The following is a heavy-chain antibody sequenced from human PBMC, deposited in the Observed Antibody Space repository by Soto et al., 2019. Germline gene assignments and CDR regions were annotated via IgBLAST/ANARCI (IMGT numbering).Heavy chain of an antibody. Sequence: QVQLQESGPGLVKPSQTLSLTCTVSGGSISSGGYYWSWIRQHPGKGLEWIGYINYSGSTYYNPSLKRRVTISVDTSKNPFSLKLSSVTAADTAVYYCARAVRTLSDSSGYYHYWGQGTLVTVSS. D-gene: IGHD3-22*01. J-gene: IGHJ4*02. CDR1: GGSISSGGYY. CDR2: INYSGST. CDR3: ARAVRTLSDSSGYYHY. V-gene: IGHV4-31*03.